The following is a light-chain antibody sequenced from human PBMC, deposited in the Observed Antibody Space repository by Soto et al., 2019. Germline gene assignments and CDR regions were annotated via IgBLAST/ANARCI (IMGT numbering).Light chain of an antibody. J-gene: IGKJ2*01. CDR2: DAF. CDR3: QPRIHWPYI. V-gene: IGKV3-11*01. Sequence: EIVLRQSPATLSLSPGERATLSCRASQNVGSYLAWYQQKPGQAPRLLIYDAFNRASGIPARFSGSGSGTDFTLTISRLEHEDFDVYYSQPRIHWPYIFGQGTKLEIK. CDR1: QNVGSY.